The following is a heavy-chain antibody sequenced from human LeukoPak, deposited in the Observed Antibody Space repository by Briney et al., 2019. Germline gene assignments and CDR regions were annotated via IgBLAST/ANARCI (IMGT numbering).Heavy chain of an antibody. CDR1: GFTFSSYG. Sequence: GGTLRLSCAASGFTFSSYGMSWVRQAPGKGLEWASAISGSGGSTYYADSVKGRFTISRDNSKNTLYLQMNSLRAEDTALYYCAKDTWQFAPDYYYYMDVWGKGTTVTVSS. D-gene: IGHD2-21*01. J-gene: IGHJ6*03. CDR2: ISGSGGST. CDR3: AKDTWQFAPDYYYYMDV. V-gene: IGHV3-23*01.